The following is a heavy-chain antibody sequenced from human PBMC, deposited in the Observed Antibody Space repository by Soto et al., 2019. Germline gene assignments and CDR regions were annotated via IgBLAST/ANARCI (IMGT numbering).Heavy chain of an antibody. J-gene: IGHJ2*01. V-gene: IGHV3-30-3*01. D-gene: IGHD3-22*01. Sequence: QVPLVESGGGIVQPGRSLRLSCTASGFTFSTYAMQWVRQAPGKGLEWVAVVSSARGTQFYADSVKGRFTISRDNSKNSLDAEMSTVTSEDAAIYYWARANYYGAHEIDSIDLWGRGTLVSVSS. CDR1: GFTFSTYA. CDR2: VSSARGTQ. CDR3: ARANYYGAHEIDSIDL.